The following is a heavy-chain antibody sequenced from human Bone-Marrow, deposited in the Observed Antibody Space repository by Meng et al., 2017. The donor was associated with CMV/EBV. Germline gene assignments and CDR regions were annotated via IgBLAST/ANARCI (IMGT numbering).Heavy chain of an antibody. CDR1: GGSISSSSYY. D-gene: IGHD3-9*01. CDR3: ARAPGGETGYFYNWFDP. CDR2: FYYSGST. Sequence: SETLSLTCTVSGGSISSSSYYWGWIRQPPGKGLEWIGSFYYSGSTYYNPALKSRVTISVDTSKNQFSLKLSSVTAADPAVYYCARAPGGETGYFYNWFDPWGQGTLVTVSS. V-gene: IGHV4-39*07. J-gene: IGHJ5*02.